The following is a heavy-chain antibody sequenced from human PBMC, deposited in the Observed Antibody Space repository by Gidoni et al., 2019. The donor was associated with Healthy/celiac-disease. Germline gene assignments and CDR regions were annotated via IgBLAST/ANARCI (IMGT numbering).Heavy chain of an antibody. D-gene: IGHD1-26*01. J-gene: IGHJ3*02. V-gene: IGHV3-33*01. CDR1: GFTFSSYG. CDR2: IWYDGSNK. Sequence: QVQLVESGGGVVQPGRSLRLSCAASGFTFSSYGMHWVRQAPGKGLEWVAVIWYDGSNKYYADSVKGRFTISRDNSKNTLYLQMNSLRAEDTAVYYCASIVGATTAFDIWGQGTMVTVSS. CDR3: ASIVGATTAFDI.